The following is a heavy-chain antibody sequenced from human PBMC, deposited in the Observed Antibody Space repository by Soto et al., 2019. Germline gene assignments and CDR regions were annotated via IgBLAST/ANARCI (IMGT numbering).Heavy chain of an antibody. CDR3: ARVGQPVYYYYGMDV. V-gene: IGHV3-30-3*01. CDR2: ISYDGSNK. CDR1: GFTFSSYA. J-gene: IGHJ6*02. Sequence: QVQLVESGGGVVQPGRSLRLSCAASGFTFSSYAMHWVRQAPGKGLEWVAVISYDGSNKYYADSVKGRFTISSDNSKNQLYLQMNSLRAEDTAVYYCARVGQPVYYYYGMDVWGQGTTVTVSS. D-gene: IGHD6-6*01.